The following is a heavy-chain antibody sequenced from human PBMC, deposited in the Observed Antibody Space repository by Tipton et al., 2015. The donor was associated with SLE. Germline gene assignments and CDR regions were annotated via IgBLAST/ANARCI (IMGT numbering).Heavy chain of an antibody. V-gene: IGHV3-7*01. Sequence: SLRLSCAASGFTFSSYWMSWVRQAPGKGLEWAANIKEDGSEKYYVDSVKGRFTISRDNAKNSLYLQMNSLRAEDTAVYYCARTYIPARKDAFDIWGQGTMVTVSS. CDR2: IKEDGSEK. CDR3: ARTYIPARKDAFDI. J-gene: IGHJ3*02. CDR1: GFTFSSYW. D-gene: IGHD6-6*01.